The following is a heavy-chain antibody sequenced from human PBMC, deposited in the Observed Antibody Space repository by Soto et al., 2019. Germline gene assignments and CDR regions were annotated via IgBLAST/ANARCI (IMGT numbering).Heavy chain of an antibody. CDR3: ASHYMVRGANYYYYGMDV. J-gene: IGHJ6*02. V-gene: IGHV3-66*04. CDR1: GFTVSSNY. CDR2: IYSGGST. D-gene: IGHD3-10*01. Sequence: GGSLRLSCAASGFTVSSNYMSWVRQAPGKGLEWVSVIYSGGSTYYADSVKGRFTISRDNSKNTLYLQMNSLRAEDTAVYYCASHYMVRGANYYYYGMDVWGQGTTVTVSS.